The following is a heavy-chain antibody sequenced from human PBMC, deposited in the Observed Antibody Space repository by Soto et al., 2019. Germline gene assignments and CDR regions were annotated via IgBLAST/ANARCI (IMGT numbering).Heavy chain of an antibody. CDR3: ARPDWFDP. Sequence: QPGGSLRLSCAASGFTFNSYGIHWVRQAPGKGLEWVAVISYDGSNKYYADSVKGRFTISRDNSKNTVYLQMNSLRAEDTAVYYCARPDWFDPWGQGTLVTVSS. CDR1: GFTFNSYG. J-gene: IGHJ5*02. V-gene: IGHV3-30*03. CDR2: ISYDGSNK.